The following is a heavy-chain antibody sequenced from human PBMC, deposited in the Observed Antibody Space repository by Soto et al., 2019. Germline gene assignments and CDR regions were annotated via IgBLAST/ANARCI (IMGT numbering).Heavy chain of an antibody. CDR1: GFTFSSYW. Sequence: EVQLVESGGGLVQPGGSLRLSCAASGFTFSSYWMHWVRQAPGKGLVWVSRIKSDGSSTNYSDSVKGRFTSSRDNAKNTLYLQLNSLRVEDTAVYYCARGNYGMDVWGQGTTVTVSS. J-gene: IGHJ6*02. CDR2: IKSDGSST. V-gene: IGHV3-74*01. CDR3: ARGNYGMDV.